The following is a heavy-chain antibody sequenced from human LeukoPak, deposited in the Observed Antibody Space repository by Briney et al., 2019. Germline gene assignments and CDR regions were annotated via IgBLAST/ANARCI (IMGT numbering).Heavy chain of an antibody. CDR2: INPNSGGT. J-gene: IGHJ4*02. V-gene: IGHV1-2*02. CDR3: ARPGSIAARNFDY. CDR1: GYTFTGYY. Sequence: GASVTVSCKASGYTFTGYYMHWVRQAPGQGLEWMGWINPNSGGTNYAQKFQGRVTMTRDTSISTAYMELSRLRSDDTAVYYCARPGSIAARNFDYWGQGTLVTVSS. D-gene: IGHD6-6*01.